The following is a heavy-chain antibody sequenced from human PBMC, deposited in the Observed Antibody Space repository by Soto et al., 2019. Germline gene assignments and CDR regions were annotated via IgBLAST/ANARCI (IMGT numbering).Heavy chain of an antibody. CDR2: IYYSGST. CDR1: GGSISSGDYY. V-gene: IGHV4-30-4*01. CDR3: AKRLWPISGPFNS. J-gene: IGHJ4*02. Sequence: PSETLSLTCTVSGGSISSGDYYWSWIRQPPGKGLEWIGYIYYSGSTYYNPSLKSRVTISVDTSKNQYSLKLSSVTAADMAVYYCAKRLWPISGPFNSWGQGTLVTVSS. D-gene: IGHD1-1*01.